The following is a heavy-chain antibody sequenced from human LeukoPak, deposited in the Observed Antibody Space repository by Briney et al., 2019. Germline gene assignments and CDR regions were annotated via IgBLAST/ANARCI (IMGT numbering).Heavy chain of an antibody. CDR3: VKGTRGFSYADY. D-gene: IGHD5-18*01. CDR1: GFTFSSHA. J-gene: IGHJ4*02. Sequence: GGSLRLSCSASGFTFSSHATHWVRPAPGKGLEYVSTVSTNGGDTYYADSVKGRFTISRDNSKNTLYLQMSSLGAEDTAVYYCVKGTRGFSYADYWGQGTLVTVSS. V-gene: IGHV3-64D*06. CDR2: VSTNGGDT.